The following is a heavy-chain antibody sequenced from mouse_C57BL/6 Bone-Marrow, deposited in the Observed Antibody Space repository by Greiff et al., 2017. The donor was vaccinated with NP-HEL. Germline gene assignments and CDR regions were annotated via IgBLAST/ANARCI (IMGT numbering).Heavy chain of an antibody. V-gene: IGHV5-17*01. CDR3: ARGPYWYFDV. CDR1: GFTFSDYG. J-gene: IGHJ1*03. Sequence: DVKLVESGGGLVKPGGSLKLSCAASGFTFSDYGMHWVRQAPEKGLEWVAYISSGSSTIYYADTVKGRFTISRDNAKNTLFLQMTSLRSEDTAMYYCARGPYWYFDVWGTGTTVTVSS. CDR2: ISSGSSTI.